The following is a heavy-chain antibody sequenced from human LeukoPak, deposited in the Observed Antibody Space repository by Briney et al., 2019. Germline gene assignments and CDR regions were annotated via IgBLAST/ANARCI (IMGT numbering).Heavy chain of an antibody. CDR1: GFTFSDYY. Sequence: GGSLRLSCAASGFTFSDYYMSWIRQAPGKGLEWVSYISNTDNIIYYADSVKGRFTISRDNAKISLYLQMNSLRAEDTAAYYCARGGGAFDYWGQGTLVTVSS. V-gene: IGHV3-11*01. D-gene: IGHD4-17*01. CDR3: ARGGGAFDY. CDR2: ISNTDNII. J-gene: IGHJ4*02.